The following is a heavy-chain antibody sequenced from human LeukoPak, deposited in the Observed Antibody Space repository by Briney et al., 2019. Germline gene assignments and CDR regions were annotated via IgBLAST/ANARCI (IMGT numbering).Heavy chain of an antibody. CDR3: AREGIAAAGSDWWGWFDT. Sequence: SETLSLTCAVYGGTFRGYYWSWIRQPPGKGLEWIGYIYYSGSTNYNPSLKRRVTISVDTSKNQFSLQLSSVTAADTAVYYCAREGIAAAGSDWWGWFDTWGQGTLVTVSS. D-gene: IGHD6-13*01. CDR1: GGTFRGYY. CDR2: IYYSGST. V-gene: IGHV4-59*01. J-gene: IGHJ5*02.